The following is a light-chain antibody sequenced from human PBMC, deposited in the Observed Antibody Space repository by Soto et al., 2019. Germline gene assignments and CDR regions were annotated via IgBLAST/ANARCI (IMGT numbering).Light chain of an antibody. CDR3: QTWGTGIRV. CDR1: SGHSNYA. Sequence: QLVLTQSPSASASLGASVKLTCTLSSGHSNYAIACHQQQPEKGPRYLMKVNSDGSHRKGDGIPDRFSGSSSGAQRYLTISSLQSEDEADYYRQTWGTGIRVFGTGTKLTVL. V-gene: IGLV4-69*01. J-gene: IGLJ1*01. CDR2: VNSDGSH.